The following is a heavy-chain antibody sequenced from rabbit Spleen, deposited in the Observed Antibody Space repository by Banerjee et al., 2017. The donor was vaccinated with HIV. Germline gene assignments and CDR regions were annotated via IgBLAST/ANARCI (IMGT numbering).Heavy chain of an antibody. V-gene: IGHV1S40*01. CDR2: IAGSSSGFT. CDR1: GFSFSSSDY. J-gene: IGHJ6*01. Sequence: QSLEESGGDLVKPGASLTLTCTASGFSFSSSDYMCWVRQAPGKGLEWISCIAGSSSGFTYSATWAKGRFTCSKTSSTTVTLQMTSLTVADTATYFCARDTGSSFSSCGMDLWGQGTLVTVS. D-gene: IGHD8-1*01. CDR3: ARDTGSSFSSCGMDL.